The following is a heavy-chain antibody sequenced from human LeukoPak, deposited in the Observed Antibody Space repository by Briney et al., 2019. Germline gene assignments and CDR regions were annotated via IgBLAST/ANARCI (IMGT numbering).Heavy chain of an antibody. CDR3: ARHGGYYYDGAAFDI. V-gene: IGHV4-59*08. J-gene: IGHJ3*02. CDR1: GGSISSYY. D-gene: IGHD3-22*01. CDR2: IYYSGST. Sequence: SETLSLTCTVSGGSISSYYWSWIRQPPGKGLEWIGYIYYSGSTNYNPSLKSRVTISVDTSKNQFSLKLSSVTAADTAVYYCARHGGYYYDGAAFDIWGQGTMVTVSS.